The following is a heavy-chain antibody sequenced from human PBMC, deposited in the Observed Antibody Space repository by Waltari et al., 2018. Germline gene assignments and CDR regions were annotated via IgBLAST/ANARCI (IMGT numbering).Heavy chain of an antibody. Sequence: QVTLQESGPVLVKPPETLTLTCTCSGFPLSMATLGVSWIRQPPGKALEWLAHIFSSDEKSYRTSLKSRLTISKDTSKSQVVLTMTNMDPVDTATYYCARSQLLPNYDYWGQGTLVTVSS. CDR2: IFSSDEK. CDR3: ARSQLLPNYDY. V-gene: IGHV2-26*01. D-gene: IGHD2-2*01. CDR1: GFPLSMATLG. J-gene: IGHJ4*02.